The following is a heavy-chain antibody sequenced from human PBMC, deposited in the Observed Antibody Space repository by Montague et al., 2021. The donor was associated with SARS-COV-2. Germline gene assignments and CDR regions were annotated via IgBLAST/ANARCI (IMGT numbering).Heavy chain of an antibody. V-gene: IGHV4-61*02. D-gene: IGHD3-10*01. CDR2: IYTSGST. J-gene: IGHJ6*04. Sequence: TLSLTCTVSGGSISSGSYYWSWIRQPAGKGLEWIGRIYTSGSTNYNPSLKSRVTISVDTSENQFSLELSSVTAADTAVYYCARDVLLWFGELSFLDVWGKGTTVTVFS. CDR1: GGSISSGSYY. CDR3: ARDVLLWFGELSFLDV.